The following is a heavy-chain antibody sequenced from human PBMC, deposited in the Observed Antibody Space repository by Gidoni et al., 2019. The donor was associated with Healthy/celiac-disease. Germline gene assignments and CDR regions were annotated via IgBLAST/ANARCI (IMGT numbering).Heavy chain of an antibody. V-gene: IGHV3-7*01. Sequence: EVQLVESGGGLVQPGGSLRLSCAASGLTFSSYWMSWVRQAPGKGLEWVANIKQDGSEKYYVDSVKGRFTISRDNAKNSLYLQMNSLRAEDTAVYYCAREGYSQDSSGAFDIWGQGTMVTVSS. CDR2: IKQDGSEK. CDR3: AREGYSQDSSGAFDI. D-gene: IGHD6-13*01. J-gene: IGHJ3*02. CDR1: GLTFSSYW.